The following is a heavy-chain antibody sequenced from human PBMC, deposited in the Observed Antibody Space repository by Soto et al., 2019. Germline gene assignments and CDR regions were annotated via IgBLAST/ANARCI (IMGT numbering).Heavy chain of an antibody. CDR1: GFTFSSYS. J-gene: IGHJ6*02. V-gene: IGHV3-21*01. CDR3: ARSTEYYYGMDV. Sequence: GGSLRLSCAASGFTFSSYSMNWVRQAPGKGLEWVSSISSSSSYIYYADSVKGRFTISRDNAKNSLYLQMNSLRAEDTAVYCCARSTEYYYGMDVWGQGTTVTVSS. CDR2: ISSSSSYI. D-gene: IGHD2-8*02.